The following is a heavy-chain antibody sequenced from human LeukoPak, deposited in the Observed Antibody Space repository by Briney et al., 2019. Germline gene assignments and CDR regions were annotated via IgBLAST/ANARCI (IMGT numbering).Heavy chain of an antibody. CDR3: AKDPSGYPVD. CDR2: INSDGTTT. V-gene: IGHV3-74*01. CDR1: GFTFSGYW. D-gene: IGHD5-12*01. Sequence: PGGSLRLSCAASGFTFSGYWMHWVRQASGKGLVWISRINSDGTTTNYADSVKGRFTISRDNSKNTLYLQMNSLRAEDTAVYYCAKDPSGYPVDWGQGTLVTVSS. J-gene: IGHJ4*02.